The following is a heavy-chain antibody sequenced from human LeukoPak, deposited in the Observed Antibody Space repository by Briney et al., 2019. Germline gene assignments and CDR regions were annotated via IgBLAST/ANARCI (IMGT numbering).Heavy chain of an antibody. CDR3: AKGCCGTGGGYFDY. Sequence: GGSLRLSCAASGFTVSSNYMSWVRQAPGKGLEWVSAISGSGGSTYYADSVKGRFTISRDNSKNTLYLQMNSLRAEDTAVYYCAKGCCGTGGGYFDYWGQGTLVTVSS. CDR2: ISGSGGST. V-gene: IGHV3-23*01. CDR1: GFTVSSNY. D-gene: IGHD7-27*01. J-gene: IGHJ4*02.